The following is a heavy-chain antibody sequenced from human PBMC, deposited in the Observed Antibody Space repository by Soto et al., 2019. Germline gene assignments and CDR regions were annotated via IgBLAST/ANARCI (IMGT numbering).Heavy chain of an antibody. J-gene: IGHJ4*02. CDR1: GFTLSSYT. Sequence: PGGSLRLSCAASGFTLSSYTMNWVCQAPGKGLEWVSYISSGGSTIYYADSVKGRFTMSRDNAKNSLYLQMSSLGDDDTAVYYCARATRWGRGVDYWGQGIMVTVSS. CDR2: ISSGGSTI. CDR3: ARATRWGRGVDY. V-gene: IGHV3-48*02. D-gene: IGHD7-27*01.